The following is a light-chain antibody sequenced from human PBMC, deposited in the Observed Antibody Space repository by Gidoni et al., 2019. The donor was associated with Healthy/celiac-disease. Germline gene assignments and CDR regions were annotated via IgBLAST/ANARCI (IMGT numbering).Light chain of an antibody. Sequence: EIVLTPSPATLSLSPGERATLSCRASQSVSSYLAWYQQKPGQAPRLLIYDASNMATGIPSRFSGSGSGTDFTLTISSLEPEDVAVYYCQQRSNWPLTFGGGTKVEIK. CDR1: QSVSSY. V-gene: IGKV3-11*01. CDR2: DAS. CDR3: QQRSNWPLT. J-gene: IGKJ4*01.